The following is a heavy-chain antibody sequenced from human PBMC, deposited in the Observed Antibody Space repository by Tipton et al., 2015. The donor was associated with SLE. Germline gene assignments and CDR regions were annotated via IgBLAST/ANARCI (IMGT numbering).Heavy chain of an antibody. V-gene: IGHV4-59*01. D-gene: IGHD6-19*01. Sequence: TLSLTCTVSGGSICPYFLHSFRQSPGKALEWIGYIYFDGNSNGRGNYNPSLKSRVTMSVDPSKMQFSLNLNSVTAADTALYFCARGVAERLGLDFWGQGSLVTVSS. CDR2: IYFDGNS. CDR3: ARGVAERLGLDF. CDR1: GGSICPYF. J-gene: IGHJ4*02.